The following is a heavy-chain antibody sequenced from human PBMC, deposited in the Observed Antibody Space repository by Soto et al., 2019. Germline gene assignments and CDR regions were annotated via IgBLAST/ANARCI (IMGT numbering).Heavy chain of an antibody. Sequence: PGGSQRHSCGASGFHFVDYAMHWVRPAPGKGLEWVSSISASSSRICYADSVKGRFTISRDNGKSSLYLQMDSLRAEDTALYYCVRQQYDFLVDPWGQGTLVPVFS. CDR1: GFHFVDYA. J-gene: IGHJ5*02. D-gene: IGHD3-16*01. CDR2: ISASSSRI. V-gene: IGHV3-21*01. CDR3: VRQQYDFLVDP.